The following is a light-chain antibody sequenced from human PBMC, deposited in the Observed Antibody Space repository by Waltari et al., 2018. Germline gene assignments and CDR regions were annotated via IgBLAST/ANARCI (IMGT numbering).Light chain of an antibody. Sequence: SYEVTQSLSVSVALGQTAKITCGGDNIGSKNVHWYQQKPGQAPVLVLYRSSTRPSGIPGRVSGSNSGNTATLTISGVQGGDEGDYYCQVWDASSASVVFGGGSQLTVL. CDR2: RSS. J-gene: IGLJ2*01. CDR3: QVWDASSASVV. V-gene: IGLV3-9*01. CDR1: NIGSKN.